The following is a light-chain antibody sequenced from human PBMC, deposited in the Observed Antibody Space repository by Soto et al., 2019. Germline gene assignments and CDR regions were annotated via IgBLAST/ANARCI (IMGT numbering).Light chain of an antibody. CDR3: CSYTISTTRV. CDR1: SGDVGYYNY. Sequence: QSVLTQPASVSGSPGQSITISCTGTSGDVGYYNYVSWYQQHPGKAPKLMIYEVSNRPSGVSNRFSGSKSGNTASLTISGLQAEDEADYYCCSYTISTTRVFGGGTQLTVL. J-gene: IGLJ3*02. CDR2: EVS. V-gene: IGLV2-14*01.